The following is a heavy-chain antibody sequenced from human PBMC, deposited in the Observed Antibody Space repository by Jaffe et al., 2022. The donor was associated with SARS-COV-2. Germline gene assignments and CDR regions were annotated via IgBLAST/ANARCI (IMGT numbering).Heavy chain of an antibody. CDR1: GFTFSSYG. D-gene: IGHD3-10*01. CDR2: ISYDGSNK. J-gene: IGHJ6*02. Sequence: QVQLVESGGGVVQPGRSLRLSCAASGFTFSSYGMHWVRQAPGKGLEWVAVISYDGSNKYYADSVKGRFTISRDNSKNTLYLQMNSLRAEDTAVYYCAKDLHMVRGVIPLGYYGMDVWGQGTTVTVSS. CDR3: AKDLHMVRGVIPLGYYGMDV. V-gene: IGHV3-30*18.